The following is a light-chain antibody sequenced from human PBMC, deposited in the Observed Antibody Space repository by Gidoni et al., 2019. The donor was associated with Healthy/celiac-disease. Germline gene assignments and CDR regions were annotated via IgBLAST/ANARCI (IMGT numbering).Light chain of an antibody. CDR3: QQYGSSPRT. Sequence: EIVLTQSPGTLSVSPGERATLSCRASQSVSSSYLAWYQQKPGQAPRLLIYGASSRATGIPDRFSGSGSGTDFTLTISRLEPADFAVYYCQQYGSSPRTFGQXTKLEIK. CDR1: QSVSSSY. J-gene: IGKJ2*01. V-gene: IGKV3-20*01. CDR2: GAS.